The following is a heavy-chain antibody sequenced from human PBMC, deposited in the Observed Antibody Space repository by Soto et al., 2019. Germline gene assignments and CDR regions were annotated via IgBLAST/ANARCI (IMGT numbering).Heavy chain of an antibody. D-gene: IGHD3-3*01. CDR3: ARGFGSPVLRFSPPLLY. J-gene: IGHJ4*02. V-gene: IGHV1-69*06. CDR1: GGTFSSYA. CDR2: IIPIFGTA. Sequence: SVKVSCKASGGTFSSYAISWVRQAPGQGLEWMGGIIPIFGTANYAQKFQGRVTITADKSTSTAYMELSSLRSEDTAVYYCARGFGSPVLRFSPPLLYWGQGTLVTVSS.